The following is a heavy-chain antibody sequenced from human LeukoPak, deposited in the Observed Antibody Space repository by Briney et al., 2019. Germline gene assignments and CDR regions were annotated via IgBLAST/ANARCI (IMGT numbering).Heavy chain of an antibody. CDR2: IYHSGST. V-gene: IGHV4-38-2*02. CDR3: ARESVWRQIVVVPAAKRGANYYYYMDV. CDR1: GYSISSGYY. D-gene: IGHD2-2*01. Sequence: SETLSLTCTVSGYSISSGYYWGWIRQPPGKGLEWIGSIYHSGSTYYNPSLKSRVTIPVDTSKNQFSLKLSSVTAAATAVYYCARESVWRQIVVVPAAKRGANYYYYMDVWGKGATVTVSS. J-gene: IGHJ6*03.